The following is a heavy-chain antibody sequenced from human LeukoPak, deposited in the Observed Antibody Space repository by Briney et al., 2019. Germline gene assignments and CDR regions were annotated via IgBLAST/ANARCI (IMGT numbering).Heavy chain of an antibody. CDR3: ARGDRSRESYSSGWTEH. CDR2: IIPILGIA. Sequence: SVKVSCKASGGTFSSYAISWVRQAPGQGLGWMGRIIPILGIANYAQKFQGRVTITADKSTSTAYMELSSLRSEDTAVYYCARGDRSRESYSSGWTEHWGQGTLVTVSS. J-gene: IGHJ4*02. V-gene: IGHV1-69*04. D-gene: IGHD6-19*01. CDR1: GGTFSSYA.